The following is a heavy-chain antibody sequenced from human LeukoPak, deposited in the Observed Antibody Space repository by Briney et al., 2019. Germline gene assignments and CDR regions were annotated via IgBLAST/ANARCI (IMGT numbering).Heavy chain of an antibody. D-gene: IGHD2-21*02. CDR2: IFYRSEWYN. J-gene: IGHJ4*02. CDR3: ARDSVVTATGGFFDH. V-gene: IGHV6-1*01. CDR1: GDSVSSNSAA. Sequence: SQTLSHTCAISGDSVSSNSAAWNWIRQSPSRGLEWLGRIFYRSEWYNDYAASVKSRISINPDTSKNQFSLQLNSVTPEDTAVYYCARDSVVTATGGFFDHWGQGTLVTVSS.